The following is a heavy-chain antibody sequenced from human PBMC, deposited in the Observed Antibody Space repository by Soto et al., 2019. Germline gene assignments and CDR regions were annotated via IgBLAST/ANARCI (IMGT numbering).Heavy chain of an antibody. Sequence: QVQLKESGPGLVKPSQTLSLTCTVSGGSITYGGYYWTWIRQQPGKGLEWIGRVYHNGDTDFNPSLKSRLTMSVDTSRNQFSLTVHSVTAADTAVYYCARGASVFDYWGQGALVTVSS. V-gene: IGHV4-31*03. CDR1: GGSITYGGYY. CDR2: VYHNGDT. J-gene: IGHJ4*02. CDR3: ARGASVFDY.